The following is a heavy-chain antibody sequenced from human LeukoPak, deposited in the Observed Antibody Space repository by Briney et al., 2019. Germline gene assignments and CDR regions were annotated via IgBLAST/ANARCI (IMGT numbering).Heavy chain of an antibody. CDR3: AKSASPGGNYYYMDV. V-gene: IGHV5-51*01. CDR1: GYTFINYW. CDR2: IYPGDSDT. Sequence: GESLKISCKGSGYTFINYWIAWVRQMLGKGLEWMGIIYPGDSDTRYSPSFQGQVTISADKSISTAYLQWSSLKASDSAMYYCAKSASPGGNYYYMDVWGKGTTVTVSS. D-gene: IGHD2-2*01. J-gene: IGHJ6*03.